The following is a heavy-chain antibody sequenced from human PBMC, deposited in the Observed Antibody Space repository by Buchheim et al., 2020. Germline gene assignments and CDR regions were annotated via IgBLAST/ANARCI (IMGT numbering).Heavy chain of an antibody. Sequence: QVQLVESGGGVVQPGRSLRLSCAASGFTFSSYGMHWVRQAPGKGLEWVAGIWYDGSNKYYADSVKGRFTISRDNSKNTLYLQMNSLRAEDTAVYYCARAIAAAGYLDYWGQGTL. D-gene: IGHD6-13*01. CDR2: IWYDGSNK. V-gene: IGHV3-33*01. CDR3: ARAIAAAGYLDY. J-gene: IGHJ4*02. CDR1: GFTFSSYG.